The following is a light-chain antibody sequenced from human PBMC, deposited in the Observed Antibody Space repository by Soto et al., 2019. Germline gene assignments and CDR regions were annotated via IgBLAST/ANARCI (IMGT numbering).Light chain of an antibody. CDR2: DAS. CDR3: QHYHGWPIT. CDR1: QSVGSD. J-gene: IGKJ5*01. V-gene: IGKV3-15*01. Sequence: DIVRTQSPAHLPVSPGARATLSGSASQSVGSDLAWYQQKPGKAPRLVIDDASTRATGIPARFSGSGSGTEFTLTISSLQSEDFAVYYCQHYHGWPITFGQGTRLEIK.